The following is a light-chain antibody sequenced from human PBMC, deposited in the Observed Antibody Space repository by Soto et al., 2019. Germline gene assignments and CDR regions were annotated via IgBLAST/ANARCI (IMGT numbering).Light chain of an antibody. J-gene: IGKJ1*01. CDR3: QQYSSFSRT. CDR1: QTISSW. Sequence: EIKMTKSPSTVSASVRDRVTITCRASQTISSWLAWYQQKPGKAPELLIYDASTLESGVPSRFSGSGSGTEFSLTISSLQPDDFATFYCQQYSSFSRTFGQGTKVDIK. V-gene: IGKV1-5*01. CDR2: DAS.